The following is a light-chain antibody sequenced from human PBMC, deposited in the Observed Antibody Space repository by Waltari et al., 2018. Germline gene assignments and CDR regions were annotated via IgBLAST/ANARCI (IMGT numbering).Light chain of an antibody. CDR1: QSVSSY. J-gene: IGKJ4*01. CDR2: GAS. CDR3: QQYNQWPPLT. Sequence: EIVMTQSPATLSVSPGDRATLSCRASQSVSSYLAWYQQKSGQTPRLLIYGASTRAAGVPARFSGSGSGTEFTLTISSLQSEDFAVYYCQQYNQWPPLTFGGGTKVEI. V-gene: IGKV3-15*01.